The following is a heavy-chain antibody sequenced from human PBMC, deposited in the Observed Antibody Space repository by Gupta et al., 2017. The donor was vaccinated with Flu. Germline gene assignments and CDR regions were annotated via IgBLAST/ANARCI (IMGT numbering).Heavy chain of an antibody. CDR1: GYSFTSYW. CDR3: ARLPWIQLWLPPTTTAGSFDL. D-gene: IGHD5-18*01. V-gene: IGHV5-10-1*01. CDR2: IDPSDSYT. J-gene: IGHJ5*02. Sequence: EVQLVQSGAEVKKPGESLRISCKGSGYSFTSYWISWVRQMPGKGLEWMGRIDPSDSYTNYSPSFQGHVTISADKSISTAYLQWSSLKASDTAMYYCARLPWIQLWLPPTTTAGSFDLWGQGTLVTVSS.